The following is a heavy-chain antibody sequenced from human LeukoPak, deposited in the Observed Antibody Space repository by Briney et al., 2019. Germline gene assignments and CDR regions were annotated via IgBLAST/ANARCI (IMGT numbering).Heavy chain of an antibody. Sequence: GGSLRLSCAASGFTFSSYGIHWVRQAPGKGLEWVAFIRYDGSNKYYADSVKGRFTISRDNSKNTLYLQMSSLRAEDTAVYYCAKGYSGSYYTYDYWGQGTLVTVFS. V-gene: IGHV3-30*02. CDR3: AKGYSGSYYTYDY. CDR2: IRYDGSNK. CDR1: GFTFSSYG. J-gene: IGHJ4*02. D-gene: IGHD1-26*01.